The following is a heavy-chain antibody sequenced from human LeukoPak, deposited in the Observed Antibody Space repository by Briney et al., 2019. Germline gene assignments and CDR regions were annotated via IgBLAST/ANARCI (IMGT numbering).Heavy chain of an antibody. J-gene: IGHJ4*02. CDR1: GYSFTNYG. CDR3: ATDPTEEYLVRGVIIPPLSY. Sequence: ASVKVSCKASGYSFTNYGISWVRQAPGQGLEWMGGFDPEDGETIYAQKFQGRVTMTEDTSTDTAYMELSSLRSEDTAVYYCATDPTEEYLVRGVIIPPLSYWGQGTLVTVSS. D-gene: IGHD3-10*01. CDR2: FDPEDGET. V-gene: IGHV1-24*01.